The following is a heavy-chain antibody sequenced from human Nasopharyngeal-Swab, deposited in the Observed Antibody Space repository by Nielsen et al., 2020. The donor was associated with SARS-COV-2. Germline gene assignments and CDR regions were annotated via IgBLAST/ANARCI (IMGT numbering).Heavy chain of an antibody. CDR2: IYHSGST. J-gene: IGHJ6*02. CDR3: ARGKTGILEWLLPDEMSYGMDV. D-gene: IGHD3-3*01. Sequence: VRQAPGKGLEWIGEIYHSGSTNYNPSLKSRVTISVDKSKNQFSLKLSSGTAADTAVYYCARGKTGILEWLLPDEMSYGMDVWGQGTTVTVSS. V-gene: IGHV4-4*02.